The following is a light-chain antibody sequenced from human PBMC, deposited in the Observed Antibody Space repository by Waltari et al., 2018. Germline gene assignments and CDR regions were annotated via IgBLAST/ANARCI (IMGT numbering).Light chain of an antibody. CDR3: QQYRSSPWT. CDR1: QSIGSNY. Sequence: EIVLTQSPGTLSLSPGERDTLSCRASQSIGSNYLAWYQQRPGQAPRLLIYASSSRATGVPDRFSGSGSGTDFSLTISRLEPEDFGVYYCQQYRSSPWTFGQGTKVEIK. J-gene: IGKJ1*01. V-gene: IGKV3-20*01. CDR2: ASS.